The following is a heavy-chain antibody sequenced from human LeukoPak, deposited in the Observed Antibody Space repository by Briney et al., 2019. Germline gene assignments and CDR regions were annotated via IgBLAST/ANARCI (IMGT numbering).Heavy chain of an antibody. J-gene: IGHJ4*02. CDR1: GFTFSSYS. D-gene: IGHD6-13*01. CDR3: AKAFLRIAAAPYGY. V-gene: IGHV3-23*01. CDR2: ISGSGGST. Sequence: GGSLRLSCAASGFTFSSYSMSWVRQAPGKGLEWVSAISGSGGSTYYADSVKGRFTISRDNSKNTLYLQMNSLRAEDTAVYYCAKAFLRIAAAPYGYWGQGTLVTVSS.